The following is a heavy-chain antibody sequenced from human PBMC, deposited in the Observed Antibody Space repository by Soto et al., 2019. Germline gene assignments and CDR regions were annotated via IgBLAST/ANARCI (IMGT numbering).Heavy chain of an antibody. D-gene: IGHD2-2*02. CDR3: ARERCSSTSCYKGPFYYYGMDV. V-gene: IGHV1-18*01. CDR1: GYTFTTYG. CDR2: ISAYNGNT. J-gene: IGHJ6*02. Sequence: ASVKVSCKASGYTFTTYGISWVRQAPGQGLEWMGWISAYNGNTNYAQKLQGRVTKTTDTSTSTAYMELRSLRSDDTAVYYCARERCSSTSCYKGPFYYYGMDVWGQGTTVTVSS.